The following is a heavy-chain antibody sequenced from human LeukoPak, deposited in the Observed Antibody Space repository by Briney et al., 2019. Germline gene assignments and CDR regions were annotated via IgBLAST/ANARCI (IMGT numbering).Heavy chain of an antibody. V-gene: IGHV3-7*03. CDR1: GFTLSNSW. Sequence: GGSLRLSCAASGFTLSNSWMSWVRQAPGKGLEGVANIKEDGSEKYYVDSVEGRFTISRDNAKNSLYLQMNSLGAEDTAVYYCARDESWGQGTLVTVSS. J-gene: IGHJ5*02. CDR2: IKEDGSEK. CDR3: ARDES.